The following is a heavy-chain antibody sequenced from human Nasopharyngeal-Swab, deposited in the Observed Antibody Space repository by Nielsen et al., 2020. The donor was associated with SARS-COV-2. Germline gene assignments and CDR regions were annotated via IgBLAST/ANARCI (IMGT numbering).Heavy chain of an antibody. V-gene: IGHV4-34*01. J-gene: IGHJ4*02. D-gene: IGHD3-9*01. CDR1: CGVFRGDS. CDR2: INQSGST. CDR3: ARDPYYDILTGYSRHFDY. Sequence: SATPSPPPAVYCGVFRGDSSRWVRPPPGKGLERIGEINQSGSTNYNPSLKSRVTISVDTSKNQFSLKLSSVTAADTAVYYCARDPYYDILTGYSRHFDYWGQGTLVTVSS.